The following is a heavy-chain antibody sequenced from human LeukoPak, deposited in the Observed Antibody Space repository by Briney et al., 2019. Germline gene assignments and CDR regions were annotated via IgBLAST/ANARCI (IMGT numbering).Heavy chain of an antibody. D-gene: IGHD6-13*01. J-gene: IGHJ2*01. Sequence: SETLSLTCTVSGGSIRSYYWSWLRQPPGKGLEWIGYIFYSGGANYNPSLKSRVTISVDTSKNQFSLKLTSVTAADTAVYYCARVYYSNSYDYWYFDLWGRGTLVTVSS. V-gene: IGHV4-59*01. CDR2: IFYSGGA. CDR3: ARVYYSNSYDYWYFDL. CDR1: GGSIRSYY.